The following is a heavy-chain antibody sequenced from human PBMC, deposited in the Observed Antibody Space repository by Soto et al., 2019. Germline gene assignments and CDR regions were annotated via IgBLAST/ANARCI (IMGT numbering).Heavy chain of an antibody. D-gene: IGHD3-9*01. CDR3: ARDGVYYDILTGSQSFDY. CDR2: IKQDGSEK. J-gene: IGHJ4*02. CDR1: GFTFSSYC. V-gene: IGHV3-7*01. Sequence: SVGSLRLSCAASGFTFSSYCMSWVRQAPGKGLEWVANIKQDGSEKYYVDSVKGRFTISRDNAKNSLYPQMNSLRAEDTAVYYCARDGVYYDILTGSQSFDYWGQGTLVTVSS.